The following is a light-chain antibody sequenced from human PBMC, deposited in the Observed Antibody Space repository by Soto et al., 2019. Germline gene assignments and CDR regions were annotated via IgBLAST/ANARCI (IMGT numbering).Light chain of an antibody. Sequence: QSALTQPASVSGSPGQSITMSCTGTSSDVGGYNYVSWYQQHPGKAPQLMIYHVSNRPSGVSNRFSGSKSGNTASLTISGLQAEGEADYYCSSCTTSSTVVFGGGTKVTVL. CDR2: HVS. CDR3: SSCTTSSTVV. J-gene: IGLJ3*02. V-gene: IGLV2-14*01. CDR1: SSDVGGYNY.